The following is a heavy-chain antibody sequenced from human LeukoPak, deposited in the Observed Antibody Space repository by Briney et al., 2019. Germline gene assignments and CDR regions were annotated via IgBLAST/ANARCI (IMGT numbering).Heavy chain of an antibody. CDR1: GFTFSSYG. Sequence: AGGSLRLSCAASGFTFSSYGMHWVRQAPGKGLEWVAFIRYDGSNKYYADSVKGRFTISRDNSKNTLYLQMNSLRAEDTAVYYCAKDFLGGGDLDYYFDYWGQGTLVTVSS. V-gene: IGHV3-30*02. D-gene: IGHD2-21*02. CDR3: AKDFLGGGDLDYYFDY. CDR2: IRYDGSNK. J-gene: IGHJ4*02.